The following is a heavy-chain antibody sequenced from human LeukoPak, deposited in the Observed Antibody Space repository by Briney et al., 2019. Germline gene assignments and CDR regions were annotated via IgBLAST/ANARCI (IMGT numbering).Heavy chain of an antibody. V-gene: IGHV4-34*01. D-gene: IGHD3-22*01. J-gene: IGHJ4*02. CDR2: INHSGST. CDR1: GGSFSGYY. CDR3: ARSYYYDSSGYQGYFDY. Sequence: ASETLSLTCAVYGGSFSGYYWSWICQPPGKGLEWIGEINHSGSTNYNPSLKSRVTISVDTSKNQFSLKLSSVTAADTAVYYCARSYYYDSSGYQGYFDYWGQGTLVTVSS.